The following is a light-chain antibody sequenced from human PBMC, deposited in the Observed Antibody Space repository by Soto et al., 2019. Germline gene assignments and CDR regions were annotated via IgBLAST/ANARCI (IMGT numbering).Light chain of an antibody. Sequence: SYELTQPPSVSVSPGQTARITCSGDALPKQYAYWYQQKPGQAPILMIYKDNERPSGIPERFSGSSSGTTVTLTISGVQAEDEADYYCQSADSSGPWVFGGGTQLTVL. V-gene: IGLV3-25*03. CDR3: QSADSSGPWV. J-gene: IGLJ3*02. CDR2: KDN. CDR1: ALPKQY.